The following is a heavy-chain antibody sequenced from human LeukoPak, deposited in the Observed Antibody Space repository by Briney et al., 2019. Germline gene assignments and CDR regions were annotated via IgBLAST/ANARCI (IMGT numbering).Heavy chain of an antibody. D-gene: IGHD5-12*01. J-gene: IGHJ3*02. Sequence: AVGTLRMSCKASGFSFDHYAKDWVWQAPVKDQDWVLGMNWTSGSIGYADSVKGRFTISRDNSKNSLYLQMNRLRAEDTALYYCAKDWSGGYVSSFDIWGQGTMVTVSS. CDR3: AKDWSGGYVSSFDI. CDR2: MNWTSGSI. V-gene: IGHV3-9*01. CDR1: GFSFDHYA.